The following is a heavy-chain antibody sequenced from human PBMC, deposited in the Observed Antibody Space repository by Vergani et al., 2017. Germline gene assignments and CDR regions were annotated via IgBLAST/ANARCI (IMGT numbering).Heavy chain of an antibody. J-gene: IGHJ4*02. Sequence: QVQLQESGPGLVKPSETLSLTCTVSGGSISSYYWSWIRQPPGKGLEWIGYIYYSGSTNYNPSLKSRVTISVYTSKNQFSLKLCTVTAADTAVYYCARVSSSGWYFDYWGQGTLVTVSS. V-gene: IGHV4-59*01. CDR2: IYYSGST. CDR3: ARVSSSGWYFDY. D-gene: IGHD6-19*01. CDR1: GGSISSYY.